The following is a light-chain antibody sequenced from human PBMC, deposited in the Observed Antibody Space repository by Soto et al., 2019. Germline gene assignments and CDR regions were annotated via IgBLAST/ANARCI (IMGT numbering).Light chain of an antibody. CDR3: QQDNSYRA. CDR2: KAS. V-gene: IGKV1-5*03. Sequence: DLQMTQSPSTLSASVGDRVTITCRASQSISTWLAWHQQKPGKAPKLLISKASSVESGVPSRFSGSGSGTEFTLTISSLQPDDSSTYYCQQDNSYRAFGQGTKVEIK. J-gene: IGKJ1*01. CDR1: QSISTW.